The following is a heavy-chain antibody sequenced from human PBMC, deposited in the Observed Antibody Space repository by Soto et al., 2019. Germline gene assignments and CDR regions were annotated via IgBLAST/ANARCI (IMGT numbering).Heavy chain of an antibody. Sequence: ASVKVSCKASGYTFTSYAIHWVRQAPGQRLEWMGWINAGNANTKYSQKFQGRVTITRDTSATTAYMDVSSLRIEDTAVYYCARGSEPAYSSWYVNGDFWGQGTLVTVSS. CDR2: INAGNANT. D-gene: IGHD6-13*01. CDR1: GYTFTSYA. CDR3: ARGSEPAYSSWYVNGDF. V-gene: IGHV1-3*01. J-gene: IGHJ4*02.